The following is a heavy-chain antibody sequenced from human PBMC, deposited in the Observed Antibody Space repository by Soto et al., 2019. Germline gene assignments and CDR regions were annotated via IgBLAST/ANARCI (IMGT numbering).Heavy chain of an antibody. Sequence: GGSLRLSCAASGFTFSSYAMSWVRQAPGKGLEWVSAISGSGGSTYYADSVKGRFTISRDNSKNTLYLQMNSLRAEDTAVYYCARDYDSSGYPNWFDPWGQGTLVTVSS. V-gene: IGHV3-23*01. D-gene: IGHD3-22*01. J-gene: IGHJ5*02. CDR3: ARDYDSSGYPNWFDP. CDR1: GFTFSSYA. CDR2: ISGSGGST.